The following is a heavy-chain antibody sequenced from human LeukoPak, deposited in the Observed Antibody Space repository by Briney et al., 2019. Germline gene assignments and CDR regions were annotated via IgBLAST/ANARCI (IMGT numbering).Heavy chain of an antibody. CDR3: AREPGYCSSTSCYRYFDY. V-gene: IGHV1-18*04. D-gene: IGHD2-2*01. CDR1: GYTFTSYG. CDR2: ISAYNGNT. J-gene: IGHJ4*02. Sequence: ASVKVSCKASGYTFTSYGISWVRQAPGQGLEWMGWISAYNGNTNYAQKLQGRVTMTTDTSTSTAYMELRSLRSDDTAVYYCAREPGYCSSTSCYRYFDYWGQATLVTVSS.